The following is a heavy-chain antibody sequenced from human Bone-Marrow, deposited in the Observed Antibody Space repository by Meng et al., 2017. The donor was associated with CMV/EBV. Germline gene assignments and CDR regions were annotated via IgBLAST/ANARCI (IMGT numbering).Heavy chain of an antibody. Sequence: QITLKESGLTLVIPTHTLTHTRTFSGFSLSTSGVGVGWLRPPPGKALEWLALIYWDDDKRYSPSLKSSLTITKDTSKNQVVLTMTNMDPVDTSTHYCAHSESITIIVVSFDNWDQGHRGTV. CDR1: GFSLSTSGVG. V-gene: IGHV2-5*02. J-gene: IGHJ4*02. D-gene: IGHD3-22*01. CDR3: AHSESITIIVVSFDN. CDR2: IYWDDDK.